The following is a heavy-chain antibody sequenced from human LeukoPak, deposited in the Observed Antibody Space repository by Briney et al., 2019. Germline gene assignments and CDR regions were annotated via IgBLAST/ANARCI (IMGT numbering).Heavy chain of an antibody. CDR3: ARRRFVVRGVGRRYNWFDP. CDR2: INHSGST. V-gene: IGHV4-34*01. CDR1: GGSLSGYY. D-gene: IGHD3-10*01. J-gene: IGHJ5*02. Sequence: PSETLSLTCAVYGGSLSGYYWSWIRQPPGKGLEWIGEINHSGSTNYNPSLRSRVTISVDTSKNQFSLKLSSVTAADTAVYYCARRRFVVRGVGRRYNWFDPWGQGTLVTVSS.